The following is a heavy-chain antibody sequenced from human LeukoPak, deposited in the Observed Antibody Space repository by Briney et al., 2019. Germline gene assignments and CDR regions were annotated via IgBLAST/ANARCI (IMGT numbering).Heavy chain of an antibody. V-gene: IGHV4-59*12. J-gene: IGHJ6*03. CDR2: IYYSGST. Sequence: SETLSLTCTVSGGSISSYYWSWVRQPPGKGLEWIGYIYYSGSTNYNPSLKSRVTISVDTSKNQFSLKLSSVTAADTAVYYCARGHYYYYMDVWGKGTTVTVSS. CDR1: GGSISSYY. CDR3: ARGHYYYYMDV.